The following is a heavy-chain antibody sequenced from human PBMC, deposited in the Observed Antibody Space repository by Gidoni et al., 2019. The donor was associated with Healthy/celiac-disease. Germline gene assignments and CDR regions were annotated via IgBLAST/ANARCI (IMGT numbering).Heavy chain of an antibody. CDR2: ISYDGSNK. Sequence: QVQLVESGGGVVQPGRSLRLSCAASGFTFSSSAMHWVRQAPGKGLEWVAVISYDGSNKYYADSVKGRLTISRDNSKNTLYLQMNSLRAEDTAVYYCARGYDSSGYYYVDAFDIWGQGTMVTVSS. V-gene: IGHV3-30*01. D-gene: IGHD3-22*01. J-gene: IGHJ3*02. CDR1: GFTFSSSA. CDR3: ARGYDSSGYYYVDAFDI.